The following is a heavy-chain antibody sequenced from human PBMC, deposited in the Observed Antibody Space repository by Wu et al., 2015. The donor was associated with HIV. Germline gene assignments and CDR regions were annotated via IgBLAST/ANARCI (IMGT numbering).Heavy chain of an antibody. Sequence: QVQLVQSGAEVKRPGASVKVSCKASGYTFTSYGISWVRQAPGQGLEWMGWISAYNGNTNYAQKLQGRVTMTTDTSTSTAYMELRSLRSDDTAVYYCARGTGSGSQTYYYYYYGMDVWGQGTTVTVSS. CDR1: GYTFTSYG. J-gene: IGHJ6*02. CDR2: ISAYNGNT. CDR3: ARGTGSGSQTYYYYYYGMDV. V-gene: IGHV1-18*01. D-gene: IGHD3-10*01.